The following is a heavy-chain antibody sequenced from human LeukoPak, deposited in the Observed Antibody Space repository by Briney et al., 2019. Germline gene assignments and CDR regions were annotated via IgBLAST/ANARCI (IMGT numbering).Heavy chain of an antibody. J-gene: IGHJ4*02. V-gene: IGHV3-30*02. Sequence: GGSLRLSCVVSGFMFSSYGMHWVRQAPGKGLEWVAFLRYDGSEKYYADSVKGRFTISRDNSKNTLYLQMNSLRAEDTAVYYCARERYSGSSFYFDYWGQGTLVTVSS. CDR3: ARERYSGSSFYFDY. CDR1: GFMFSSYG. D-gene: IGHD1-26*01. CDR2: LRYDGSEK.